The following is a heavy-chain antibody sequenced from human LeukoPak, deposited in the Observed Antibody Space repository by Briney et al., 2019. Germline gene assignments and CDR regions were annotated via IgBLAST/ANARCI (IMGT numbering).Heavy chain of an antibody. CDR1: GFTFSSYA. CDR2: ISGSGGST. V-gene: IGHV3-23*01. CDR3: ASNRRWYYGMDV. Sequence: RGSLRLSCAASGFTFSSYAMSWVRHAPGKGLECVSAISGSGGSTYYADSVKGRFTISRDNSKNTLYLQMNSLRAEDTAVYYCASNRRWYYGMDVWGQGTTVTVSS. D-gene: IGHD2/OR15-2a*01. J-gene: IGHJ6*02.